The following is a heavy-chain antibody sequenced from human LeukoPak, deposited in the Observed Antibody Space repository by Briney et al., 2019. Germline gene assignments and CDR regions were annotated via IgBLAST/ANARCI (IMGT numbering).Heavy chain of an antibody. D-gene: IGHD6-6*01. CDR2: INSNSGGT. Sequence: ASVRVSCKTSGYTFTDYYIHWMRQAPGQGLEWMGWINSNSGGTSYAQKFQGRVTLTRDTPTRTAFMELNRLTSDDTAVYYCARTSIAARRADFDYWGQGTVSPSPQ. CDR1: GYTFTDYY. V-gene: IGHV1-2*02. J-gene: IGHJ4*02. CDR3: ARTSIAARRADFDY.